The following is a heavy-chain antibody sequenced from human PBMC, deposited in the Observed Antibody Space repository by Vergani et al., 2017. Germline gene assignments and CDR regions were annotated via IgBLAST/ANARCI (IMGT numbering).Heavy chain of an antibody. Sequence: QLQLQESGSGLVKPSQTLSLTCAVSGGSISSGGYSWSWIRQPAGKGLEWIGRIYTSGSTNYNPSLKSRVTMSVDTSKNQFSLKLSSVTAADTAVYYCARERSGYDYPIDYWGQGTLVTVSS. J-gene: IGHJ4*02. CDR3: ARERSGYDYPIDY. D-gene: IGHD5-12*01. CDR1: GGSISSGGYS. V-gene: IGHV4-61*02. CDR2: IYTSGST.